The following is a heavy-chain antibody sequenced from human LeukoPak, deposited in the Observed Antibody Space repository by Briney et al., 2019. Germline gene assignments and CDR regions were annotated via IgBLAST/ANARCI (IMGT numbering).Heavy chain of an antibody. J-gene: IGHJ4*02. V-gene: IGHV3-11*05. CDR3: ARDQSDYYGSGSYSEGSY. Sequence: GGSLRLSCAASGFTFTDHYMSWIRQAPGKGLEWVSYISSGSTYTNYADSVKGRFTISRDNAKNSLYLQMNSLRAEDTAVYYCARDQSDYYGSGSYSEGSYWGQGTLVTVSS. D-gene: IGHD3-10*01. CDR1: GFTFTDHY. CDR2: ISSGSTYT.